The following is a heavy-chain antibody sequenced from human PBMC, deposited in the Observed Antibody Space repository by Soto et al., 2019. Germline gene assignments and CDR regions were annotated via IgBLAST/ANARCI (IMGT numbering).Heavy chain of an antibody. V-gene: IGHV4-38-2*01. D-gene: IGHD2-15*01. CDR1: GSSISIGYY. CDR3: ARTLYCSGGFCSPLRGMDV. CDR2: IYHSGGT. J-gene: IGHJ6*02. Sequence: NPSETLSLTCAMSGSSISIGYYWGWIRQPPGKGLEWIGTIYHSGGTYSSPSLKDRVTISLDTSKNQISLRLRSVTAADTAIYYCARTLYCSGGFCSPLRGMDVWGQGTTVTVSS.